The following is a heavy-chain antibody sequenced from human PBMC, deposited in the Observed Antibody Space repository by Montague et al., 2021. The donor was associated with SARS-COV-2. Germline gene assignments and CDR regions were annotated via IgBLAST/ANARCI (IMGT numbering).Heavy chain of an antibody. CDR3: ARVSHYYDSSGYFDY. J-gene: IGHJ4*02. V-gene: IGHV4-59*13. CDR1: GGSISSDY. D-gene: IGHD3-22*01. Sequence: SETLSLTCTVSGGSISSDYWSWIRQPPGTGLEWIGYIYYSGSTNYNPSLRRRVTISVDTSKNQFSLKLSSVTAAATAVYYCARVSHYYDSSGYFDYWGQGALVTVSS. CDR2: IYYSGST.